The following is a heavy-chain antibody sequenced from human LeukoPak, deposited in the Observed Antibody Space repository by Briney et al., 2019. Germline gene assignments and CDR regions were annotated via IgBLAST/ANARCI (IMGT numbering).Heavy chain of an antibody. CDR1: GFTFSSYG. Sequence: GGSLRLSCAASGFTFSSYGMHWVRQAPGKGLEWVSSISSSSSYIYYADSVKGRFTISRDNAKNSLYLQMNSLRAEDTAVYYCARDRRDDILTEDFDYWGQGTLATVSS. D-gene: IGHD3-9*01. J-gene: IGHJ4*02. CDR3: ARDRRDDILTEDFDY. V-gene: IGHV3-21*01. CDR2: ISSSSSYI.